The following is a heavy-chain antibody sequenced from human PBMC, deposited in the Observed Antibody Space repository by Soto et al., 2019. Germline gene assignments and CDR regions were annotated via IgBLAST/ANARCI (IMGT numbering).Heavy chain of an antibody. V-gene: IGHV4-38-2*01. J-gene: IGHJ6*02. CDR3: ASGGPLRLGELSSVDYYYGMDV. D-gene: IGHD3-16*02. Sequence: PSETLSLTCAVSGYSISSGYYWGWIRQPPGKGLEWIGSIYHSGSTYYNPSLKSRVTISVDTSKNQFSLKLSSVTAADTAVYYCASGGPLRLGELSSVDYYYGMDVWGQGTTVTVSS. CDR1: GYSISSGYY. CDR2: IYHSGST.